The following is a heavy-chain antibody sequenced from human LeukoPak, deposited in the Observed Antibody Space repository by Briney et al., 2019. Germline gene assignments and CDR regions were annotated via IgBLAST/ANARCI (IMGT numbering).Heavy chain of an antibody. CDR3: ARGDYYDSSGYDY. CDR2: IYHSGNT. D-gene: IGHD3-22*01. Sequence: KPSETLSLTCSVSGGSISSYYWSWIRQPPGKGLEWIGYIYHSGNTYYNPSLKSRVTISVDTSKNQFSLKLSSVTAADTAVYYCARGDYYDSSGYDYWGQGTLVTVSS. CDR1: GGSISSYY. J-gene: IGHJ4*02. V-gene: IGHV4-59*12.